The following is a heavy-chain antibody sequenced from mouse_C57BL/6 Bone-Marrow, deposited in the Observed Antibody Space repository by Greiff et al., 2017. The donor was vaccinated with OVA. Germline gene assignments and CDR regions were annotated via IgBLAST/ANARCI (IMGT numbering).Heavy chain of an antibody. J-gene: IGHJ2*01. Sequence: EVKVVESGGGLVQPGDSLSLSCAASGFTFTNYYMSWVRQPPGKALEWLAFIRNKPNGSTTEYSASVKGRFTISRDNSQSILYLQMNALIAEDSATYYCARYKGRVAVDYFDYWGQGTALTVSS. CDR1: GFTFTNYY. CDR2: IRNKPNGSTT. V-gene: IGHV7-3*01. D-gene: IGHD1-1*01. CDR3: ARYKGRVAVDYFDY.